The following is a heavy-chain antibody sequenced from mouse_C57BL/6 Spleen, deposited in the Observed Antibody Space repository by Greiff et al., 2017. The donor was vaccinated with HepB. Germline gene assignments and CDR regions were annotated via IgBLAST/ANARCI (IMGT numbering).Heavy chain of an antibody. CDR1: GFTFSSYG. J-gene: IGHJ4*01. V-gene: IGHV5-6*01. Sequence: EVQRVESGGDLVKPGGSLKLSCAASGFTFSSYGMSWVRQTPNKRLEWVATISSGGSYTYYPDSVKGRFTISRDNAKNTLYLQMSSQKSEDTAMYYCARHVESAMDYWCQGTSVTVSS. CDR3: ARHVESAMDY. CDR2: ISSGGSYT.